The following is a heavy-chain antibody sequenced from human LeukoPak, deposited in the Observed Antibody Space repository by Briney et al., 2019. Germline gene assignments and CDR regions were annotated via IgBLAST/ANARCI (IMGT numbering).Heavy chain of an antibody. CDR1: GFTFTSYA. J-gene: IGHJ4*02. CDR3: ARQACLDGSGRYLDY. V-gene: IGHV3-30*04. CDR2: MSHDGRNK. Sequence: PGGSLRLSCTASGFTFTSYAMHWVRQAPGKGLEWMTVMSHDGRNKFYADSVKGRFTLSRDTSKNTLYLQMNSLRAEDMAIYYCARQACLDGSGRYLDYWGQGTLVTVSS. D-gene: IGHD3-22*01.